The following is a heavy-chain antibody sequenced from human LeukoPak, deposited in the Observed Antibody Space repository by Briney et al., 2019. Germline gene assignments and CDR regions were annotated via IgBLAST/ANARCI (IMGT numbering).Heavy chain of an antibody. J-gene: IGHJ4*02. Sequence: PGGSLRLSCAASGFTFSSYSMNWVRQAPGKGLEWVSSISNSSSYTYYADSVKGRFTISRDNAKNSLYLQMNSLRAEDTAVYYCARARVIAAAGTGYWGQGTLVTVSS. CDR2: ISNSSSYT. CDR1: GFTFSSYS. D-gene: IGHD6-13*01. V-gene: IGHV3-21*01. CDR3: ARARVIAAAGTGY.